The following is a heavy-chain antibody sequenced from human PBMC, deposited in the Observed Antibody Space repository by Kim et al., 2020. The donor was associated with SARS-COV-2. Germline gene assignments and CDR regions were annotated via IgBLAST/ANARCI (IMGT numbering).Heavy chain of an antibody. D-gene: IGHD6-13*01. CDR3: ARVAAAAPEGYYYYYGMDG. CDR2: IYYSGST. V-gene: IGHV4-39*01. CDR1: GGSISSSSYY. Sequence: SETLSLTCTVSGGSISSSSYYWGWIRQPPGKGLEWIGSIYYSGSTYYNPSLKSRVTISVDTSKNQFSLKLSSVTAADTAVYYCARVAAAAPEGYYYYYGMDGRGQGATGTVS. J-gene: IGHJ6*01.